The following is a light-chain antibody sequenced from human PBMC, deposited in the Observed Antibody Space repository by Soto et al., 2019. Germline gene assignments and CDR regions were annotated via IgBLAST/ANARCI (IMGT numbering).Light chain of an antibody. CDR3: QQYNNWPGT. J-gene: IGKJ1*01. V-gene: IGKV3-15*01. Sequence: EVVMTQSPATLSVSPGERATLSCWASQSVMSSLACYQQKPGQAPRLLIYDASARATDIPARFSGSGSGTEFTLTISGLQSEDSAVYFCQQYNNWPGTFGQGTKVDIK. CDR1: QSVMSS. CDR2: DAS.